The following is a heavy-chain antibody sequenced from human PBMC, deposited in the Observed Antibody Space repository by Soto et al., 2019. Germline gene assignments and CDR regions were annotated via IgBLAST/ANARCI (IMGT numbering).Heavy chain of an antibody. D-gene: IGHD6-13*01. Sequence: QVQLVQSGAEVKKPGSSVKVSCKASGGTFSSYAISWVRQAPGQGLEWLGGIIPIFGTANYAQKFQGRVTITAYKSTSTAYRELSSLRSEDTAVYYCARRSSSWPLHFDYCGQGTLVTVSS. CDR1: GGTFSSYA. CDR3: ARRSSSWPLHFDY. CDR2: IIPIFGTA. V-gene: IGHV1-69*06. J-gene: IGHJ4*02.